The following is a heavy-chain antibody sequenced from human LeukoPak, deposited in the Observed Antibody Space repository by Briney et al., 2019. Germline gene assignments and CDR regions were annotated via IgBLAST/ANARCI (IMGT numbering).Heavy chain of an antibody. CDR1: GFTFSSYA. CDR2: ISSDGSYK. CDR3: ARDRPSTVFGVADYYYMDV. J-gene: IGHJ6*03. Sequence: PGGSLRLSCAASGFTFSSYAMHWVRQAPGKGLEWVAIISSDGSYKNYVDSGKDRFTISRDNSKNTLYLEMKSLRAEDTAVYSCARDRPSTVFGVADYYYMDVWGKGTRVTVSS. V-gene: IGHV3-30*04. D-gene: IGHD3-3*01.